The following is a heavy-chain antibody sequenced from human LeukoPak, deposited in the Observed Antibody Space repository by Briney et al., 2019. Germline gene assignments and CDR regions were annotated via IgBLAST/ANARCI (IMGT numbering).Heavy chain of an antibody. CDR2: IRSKAYGGTT. CDR1: GFTFGDYA. J-gene: IGHJ3*02. CDR3: TGPSRYSYGYDPRGPAFDI. V-gene: IGHV3-49*03. D-gene: IGHD5-18*01. Sequence: GGSLRLSCTASGFTFGDYAMSWFRQAPGKGLEWVGFIRSKAYGGTTEYAASVKGRFTISRDDSKSIAYLQMNSLKTEDTAVYYCTGPSRYSYGYDPRGPAFDIWGQGTMVTVSS.